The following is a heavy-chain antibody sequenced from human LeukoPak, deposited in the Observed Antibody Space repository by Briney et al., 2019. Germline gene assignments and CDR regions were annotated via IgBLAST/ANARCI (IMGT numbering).Heavy chain of an antibody. Sequence: GASVKVSCKASGYTFTGYYMHWVRQAPGQGLEWMGWINPNSGGTNYAQKFQGRVTMTRDTSISTAYMELSRLRSDDTAVYYCARGAVATSNYYYMDVWGKGTTVTVSS. CDR2: INPNSGGT. J-gene: IGHJ6*03. CDR3: ARGAVATSNYYYMDV. CDR1: GYTFTGYY. V-gene: IGHV1-2*02. D-gene: IGHD5-12*01.